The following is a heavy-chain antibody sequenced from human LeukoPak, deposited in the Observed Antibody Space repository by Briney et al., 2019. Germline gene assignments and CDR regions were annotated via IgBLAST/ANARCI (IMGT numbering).Heavy chain of an antibody. J-gene: IGHJ4*02. V-gene: IGHV4-38-2*02. CDR3: ARVQVCSSTSCYMASDY. CDR1: GYSISSGYY. CDR2: IYHSGST. Sequence: SETLSLTCTVSGYSISSGYYWGWIRQPPGKGLEWIGSIYHSGSTYYNPSLKSRVTISVDTSKNQFSLKLSSVPAADTAVYYCARVQVCSSTSCYMASDYWGQGTLVTVSS. D-gene: IGHD2-2*02.